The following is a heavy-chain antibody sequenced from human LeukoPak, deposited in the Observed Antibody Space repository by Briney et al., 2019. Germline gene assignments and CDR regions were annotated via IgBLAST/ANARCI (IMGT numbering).Heavy chain of an antibody. J-gene: IGHJ4*02. CDR1: GGTFSSYA. V-gene: IGHV1-8*02. CDR3: ARGTSLAAAGY. CDR2: MNPNSGNT. D-gene: IGHD6-13*01. Sequence: ASVKVSCKASGGTFSSYAISWVRQATGQGLEWMGWMNPNSGNTGYAQKFQGRVTMTRNTSISTAYMELSSLRSEDTAVYYCARGTSLAAAGYWGQGTLVIVSS.